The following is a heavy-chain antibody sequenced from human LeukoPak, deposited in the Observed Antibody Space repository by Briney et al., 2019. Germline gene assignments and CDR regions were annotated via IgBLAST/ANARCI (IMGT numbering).Heavy chain of an antibody. CDR2: ISGSGGNT. J-gene: IGHJ4*02. CDR3: ARGMSATSGYLELEY. V-gene: IGHV3-23*01. Sequence: PGGSLRLSCEASGFTFSAYAMTWVRQAPGKGLEWVSAISGSGGNTYSADSVKGRCTISRDNSLQTLFLHMNSLRAEDTAVYYCARGMSATSGYLELEYWGQGALVTVST. CDR1: GFTFSAYA. D-gene: IGHD3-22*01.